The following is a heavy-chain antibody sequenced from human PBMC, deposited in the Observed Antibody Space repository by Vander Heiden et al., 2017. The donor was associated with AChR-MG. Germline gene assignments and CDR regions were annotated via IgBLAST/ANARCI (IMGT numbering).Heavy chain of an antibody. CDR2: INHSGST. J-gene: IGHJ3*02. D-gene: IGHD3-3*01. Sequence: QVQLQQWGAGLLKPSETLSLTCAVYGGSFSGYYWSWIRQPPGKGLEWIGEINHSGSTNYNPSLKSRVTISVDTSKNQFSLKLSSVTAADTAVYYCARAPRITIFGGVPNLGAFDIWGQGTMVTVSS. CDR1: GGSFSGYY. V-gene: IGHV4-34*01. CDR3: ARAPRITIFGGVPNLGAFDI.